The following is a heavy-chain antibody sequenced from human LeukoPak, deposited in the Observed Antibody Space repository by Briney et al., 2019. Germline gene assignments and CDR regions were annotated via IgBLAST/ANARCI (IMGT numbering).Heavy chain of an antibody. CDR2: IYYSGST. V-gene: IGHV4-59*08. CDR1: GGSISSYY. J-gene: IGHJ4*02. CDR3: AGSVGSPPNFDY. Sequence: PSETLSLTCTVSGGSISSYYWSWIRQPPGKGLEWIGYIYYSGSTNYNPSLKSRVTISVDTSKNQFSLKLSSVTAADTAVYYCAGSVGSPPNFDYWGQGTLVTVSS. D-gene: IGHD1-26*01.